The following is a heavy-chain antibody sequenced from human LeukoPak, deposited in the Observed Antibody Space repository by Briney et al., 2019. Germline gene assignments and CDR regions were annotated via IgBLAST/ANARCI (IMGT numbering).Heavy chain of an antibody. CDR3: AKDIGYNWNDEPIFDY. D-gene: IGHD1-20*01. CDR1: GFTFSSYW. J-gene: IGHJ4*02. CDR2: IKQDGSEK. V-gene: IGHV3-7*03. Sequence: GGSLRLSCAASGFTFSSYWMSWVRQAPGKGLEWVANIKQDGSEKYYVDSVKGRFTISRDNAKNSLYLQMNSLRAEDTALYYCAKDIGYNWNDEPIFDYWGQGTLVTVSS.